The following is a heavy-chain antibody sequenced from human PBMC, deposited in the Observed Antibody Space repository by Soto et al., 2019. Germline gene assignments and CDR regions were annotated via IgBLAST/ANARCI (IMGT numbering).Heavy chain of an antibody. J-gene: IGHJ4*02. D-gene: IGHD6-19*01. Sequence: LQLVESGGGVVQPGRSQRLSCAASGFTFSSHGMHWVRQAPGKGLEWVAVIWYDGSKEYYADSVKGRFTISRDDSKNTLYLQMNNLRAEDTAVYYCAREDSSGWLASVWGQGTLVTVSS. V-gene: IGHV3-33*01. CDR1: GFTFSSHG. CDR3: AREDSSGWLASV. CDR2: IWYDGSKE.